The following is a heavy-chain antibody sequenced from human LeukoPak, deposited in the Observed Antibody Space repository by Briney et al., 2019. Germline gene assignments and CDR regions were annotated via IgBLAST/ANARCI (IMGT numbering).Heavy chain of an antibody. J-gene: IGHJ4*02. CDR1: GYTFTSYD. CDR2: MNPNSGKT. Sequence: ASVKVSCKASGYTFTSYDINWLRQAPGQGPEWMGWMNPNSGKTGYAQKFQDRVTMTRSTSISTAYMELSSLRFEDTAVYYCASSAGSANFDYWGQGTLVSVSS. CDR3: ASSAGSANFDY. V-gene: IGHV1-8*01. D-gene: IGHD2-15*01.